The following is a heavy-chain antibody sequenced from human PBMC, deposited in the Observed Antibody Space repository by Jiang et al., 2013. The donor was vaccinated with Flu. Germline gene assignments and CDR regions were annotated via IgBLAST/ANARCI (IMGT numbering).Heavy chain of an antibody. D-gene: IGHD3-10*01. CDR1: GGSISSYY. V-gene: IGHV4-59*01. J-gene: IGHJ4*02. CDR3: ARDPYGNSPDY. CDR2: IYYSGST. Sequence: GPGLVKPSETLSLTCTVSGGSISSYYWSWIRQPPGKGLEWIGYIYYSGSTNYNPSLKSRVTISVDTSKNQFSLKLSSVTAADTAVYYCARDPYGNSPDYWGQGTLVT.